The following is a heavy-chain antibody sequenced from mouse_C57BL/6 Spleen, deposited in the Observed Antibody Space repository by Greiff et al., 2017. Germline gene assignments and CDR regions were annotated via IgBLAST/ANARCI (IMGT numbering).Heavy chain of an antibody. CDR3: ARGDGYPADY. D-gene: IGHD2-3*01. CDR1: GFTFTDYY. J-gene: IGHJ2*01. Sequence: EVNVVESGGGLVQPGGSLSLSCAASGFTFTDYYMSWVRQPPGKALEWLGFIRNKANGYTTEYSASVKGRFTISRDNSQSILYLQMNALRAEDSATYYCARGDGYPADYWGQGTTLTVSS. V-gene: IGHV7-3*01. CDR2: IRNKANGYTT.